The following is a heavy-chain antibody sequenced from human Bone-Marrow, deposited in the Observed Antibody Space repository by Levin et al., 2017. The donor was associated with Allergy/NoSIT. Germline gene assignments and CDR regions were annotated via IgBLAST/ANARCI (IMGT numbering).Heavy chain of an antibody. Sequence: GGSLRLSCEASGFNFITYAMAWVRQAPGKGLEWVSDISGSGGAKYYADSVKGRFNISRDNSKNTLYLQMKSLRVEDTAVYYCAKDRPELEVRSDYFDYWGQGALVTVSS. CDR2: ISGSGGAK. CDR1: GFNFITYA. V-gene: IGHV3-23*01. D-gene: IGHD1-1*01. J-gene: IGHJ4*02. CDR3: AKDRPELEVRSDYFDY.